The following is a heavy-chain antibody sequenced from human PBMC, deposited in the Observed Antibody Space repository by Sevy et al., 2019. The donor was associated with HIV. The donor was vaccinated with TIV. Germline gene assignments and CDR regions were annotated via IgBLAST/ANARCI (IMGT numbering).Heavy chain of an antibody. CDR2: ISRSGGST. Sequence: GGSLRLSCAASGFTVSNYAMSWVRQAPGKGLEWVSSISRSGGSTYYADSVKGRFTISRDNSKNTLYLQMNSLRAEDTAVYYCAKVDVVVPVADYGMDVWGQGTTVTVSS. CDR1: GFTVSNYA. D-gene: IGHD2-2*01. J-gene: IGHJ6*02. CDR3: AKVDVVVPVADYGMDV. V-gene: IGHV3-23*01.